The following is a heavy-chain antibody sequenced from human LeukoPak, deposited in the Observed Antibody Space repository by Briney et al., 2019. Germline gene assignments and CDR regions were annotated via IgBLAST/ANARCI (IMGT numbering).Heavy chain of an antibody. CDR3: ARDGDSSGYGRYKYYFDY. Sequence: GGSLRLSCVASGFTFSGYTMNWVRQAPGKGLEWVSSITSSSSYIYYADSVKGRFTISRDNAKNSLFLQMNSLRAEDTAVYYCARDGDSSGYGRYKYYFDYWGQGTLVTVSS. CDR1: GFTFSGYT. J-gene: IGHJ4*02. D-gene: IGHD3-22*01. CDR2: ITSSSSYI. V-gene: IGHV3-21*01.